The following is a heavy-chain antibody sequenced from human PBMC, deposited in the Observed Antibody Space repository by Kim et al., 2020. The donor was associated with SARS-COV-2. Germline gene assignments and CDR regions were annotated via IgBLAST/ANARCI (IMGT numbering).Heavy chain of an antibody. Sequence: IYYSDSVKGRFTISRDNAKNSLFLQLNSLGVDDTAVYYCARDQTYRASHDFWGQGTLVTVSS. CDR2: I. J-gene: IGHJ4*02. D-gene: IGHD3-16*01. CDR3: ARDQTYRASHDF. V-gene: IGHV3-21*01.